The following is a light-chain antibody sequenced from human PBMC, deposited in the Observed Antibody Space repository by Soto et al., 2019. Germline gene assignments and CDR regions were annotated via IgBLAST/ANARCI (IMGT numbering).Light chain of an antibody. Sequence: EIVMTQSPATLSVSPGERATLSGRASQSVSSNLAWYQQKPGQAPRLLIYGASTRATGIPARFSGSGSGTEFTLTISSLPSEDFAVYYCQQYNNWPPWTFGQGPKVEIK. CDR1: QSVSSN. V-gene: IGKV3-15*01. CDR2: GAS. J-gene: IGKJ1*01. CDR3: QQYNNWPPWT.